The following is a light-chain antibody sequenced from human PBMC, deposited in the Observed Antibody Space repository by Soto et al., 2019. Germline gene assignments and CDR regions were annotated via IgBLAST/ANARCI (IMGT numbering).Light chain of an antibody. Sequence: QSVLTQPPAPSGTPGQRVTISCSGSSSNIGANTVSWYQQLPGTAPKLLIYGDYQRPSGVPDRFSGSKSGTSASLAISGLQSEDEADYYCAAWDDSLKGVLFGGGTKLTVL. J-gene: IGLJ2*01. CDR1: SSNIGANT. CDR2: GDY. V-gene: IGLV1-44*01. CDR3: AAWDDSLKGVL.